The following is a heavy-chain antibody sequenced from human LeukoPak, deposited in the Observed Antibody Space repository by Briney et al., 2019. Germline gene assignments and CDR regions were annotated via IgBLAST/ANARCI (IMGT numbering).Heavy chain of an antibody. D-gene: IGHD3-10*01. CDR1: GFTFSSYE. CDR3: ARGYITMVRGATPFRYYMDV. Sequence: AGGSLRLSCAASGFTFSSYEMNWVRQAPGKGLEWVSYISSSGSTIYYADSVKGRFTISRDNAKNSLYLQMNSLRAEDTAVYYCARGYITMVRGATPFRYYMDVWGKGTTVTVSS. V-gene: IGHV3-48*03. J-gene: IGHJ6*03. CDR2: ISSSGSTI.